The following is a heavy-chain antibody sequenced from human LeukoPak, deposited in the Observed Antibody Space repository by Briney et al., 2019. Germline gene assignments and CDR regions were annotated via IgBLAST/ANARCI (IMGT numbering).Heavy chain of an antibody. D-gene: IGHD2-2*01. Sequence: SETLTLTCAVYRVSFSGYYWSWIRQPPGKGLEWIGEINHTGSTIYNPFLKSRVIISVDKSKNQFSLKLTSVTDADTAVYYCARAEAGDCSSTTCYGFRWFDPWGQGTLVTVSS. J-gene: IGHJ5*02. V-gene: IGHV4-34*01. CDR1: RVSFSGYY. CDR2: INHTGST. CDR3: ARAEAGDCSSTTCYGFRWFDP.